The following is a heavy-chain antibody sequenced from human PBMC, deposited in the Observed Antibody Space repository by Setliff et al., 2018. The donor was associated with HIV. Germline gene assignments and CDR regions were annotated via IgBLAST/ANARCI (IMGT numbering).Heavy chain of an antibody. V-gene: IGHV5-51*01. CDR2: IYPDDSAT. CDR3: AKHGFERKSPYNWFDS. D-gene: IGHD3-16*01. Sequence: PGESLKISCKGFGYSFSDNWIGWVRQMPGKGLEWMGIIYPDDSATRYSPSFQGQVTISADKSINTAYMRWRSLRASDTAMYFRAKHGFERKSPYNWFDSWGQGTLVTVSS. CDR1: GYSFSDNW. J-gene: IGHJ5*01.